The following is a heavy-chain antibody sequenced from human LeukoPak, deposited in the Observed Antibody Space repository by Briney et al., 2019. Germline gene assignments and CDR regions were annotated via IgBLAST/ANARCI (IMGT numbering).Heavy chain of an antibody. CDR2: INPIFETG. V-gene: IGHV1-69*01. CDR3: ARGLGGSSCYYYSDN. J-gene: IGHJ4*02. Sequence: SLKVSCKTSGGTFSTYAISWVRQAPGQGLEWVGQINPIFETGNYAQTLQGRVTISADESKSTAYMELNSLRSEDTAVYYCARGLGGSSCYYYSDNWGQGTLVTVSS. CDR1: GGTFSTYA. D-gene: IGHD2-15*01.